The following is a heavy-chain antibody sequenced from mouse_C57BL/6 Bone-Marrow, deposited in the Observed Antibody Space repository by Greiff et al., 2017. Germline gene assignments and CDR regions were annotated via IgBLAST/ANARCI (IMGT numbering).Heavy chain of an antibody. CDR3: ARHYYGSSYYAKDD. J-gene: IGHJ4*01. Sequence: EVMLVESGGGLVQPGGSLKLSCAASGFTFSSYTMSWVRQTPEKRLEWVAYISNGGGSTSYPDTVKGRFTISRDNAKNTLYLQMSSLKSEDTAMYYWARHYYGSSYYAKDDGGQGTSVTVSS. CDR2: ISNGGGST. V-gene: IGHV5-12-2*01. D-gene: IGHD1-1*01. CDR1: GFTFSSYT.